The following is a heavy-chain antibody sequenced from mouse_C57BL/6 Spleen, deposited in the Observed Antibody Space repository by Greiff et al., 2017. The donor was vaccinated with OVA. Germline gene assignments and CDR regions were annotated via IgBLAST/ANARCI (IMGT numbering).Heavy chain of an antibody. Sequence: QVQLKESGAELVRPGASVTLSCKASGYTFTDYEMHWVKQTPVHGLEWIGAIDPETGGTAYNQKFKGKAILTADKSSSTAYMELRSLTSEDSAVYYCTSGSNYVYYFDYWGQGTTLTVSS. J-gene: IGHJ2*01. CDR1: GYTFTDYE. V-gene: IGHV1-15*01. D-gene: IGHD2-5*01. CDR3: TSGSNYVYYFDY. CDR2: IDPETGGT.